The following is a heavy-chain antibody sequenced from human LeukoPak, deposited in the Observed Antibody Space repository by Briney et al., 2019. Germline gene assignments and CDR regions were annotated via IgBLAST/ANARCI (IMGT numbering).Heavy chain of an antibody. J-gene: IGHJ3*02. D-gene: IGHD3-22*01. CDR2: IYYSGST. V-gene: IGHV4-59*08. CDR3: ARAGEYYYDSSGYLQHAFDI. CDR1: GGSISSYY. Sequence: PSETLSLTCTVSGGSISSYYWSWIRQPPGKGLEWIGYIYYSGSTNYNPSLKSRVTISVDTSKNQFSLKLSSVTAADTAVYYCARAGEYYYDSSGYLQHAFDIWGQGTMVTVSS.